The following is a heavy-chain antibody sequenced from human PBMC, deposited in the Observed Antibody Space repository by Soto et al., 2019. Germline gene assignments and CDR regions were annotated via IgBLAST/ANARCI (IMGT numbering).Heavy chain of an antibody. D-gene: IGHD6-6*01. CDR3: ARAYSRSSGFDY. J-gene: IGHJ4*02. V-gene: IGHV5-10-1*01. Sequence: GESLKTSCQSPGYSVPSYWISWVRQMPGKGLQWMGRIDPSDSYINYSPSFEGHVNLSIDKSISTAYLQWSSLKASDTAMYYCARAYSRSSGFDYWGQGTLVTVSS. CDR1: GYSVPSYW. CDR2: IDPSDSYI.